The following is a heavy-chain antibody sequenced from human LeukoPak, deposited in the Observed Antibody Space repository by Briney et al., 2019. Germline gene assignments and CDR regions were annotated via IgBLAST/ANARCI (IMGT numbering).Heavy chain of an antibody. V-gene: IGHV3-74*01. CDR3: ARDLTWNTADY. CDR1: GFIFTSHW. J-gene: IGHJ4*02. D-gene: IGHD1/OR15-1a*01. Sequence: PGGSLRLSCVASGFIFTSHWMHWFRQAPGKGLVWVSRINIDGTTTGYADSVRGRFTISRDNAKSTLYLQMNGLRAEDTAVYYCARDLTWNTADYWGQGTLVTVSS. CDR2: INIDGTTT.